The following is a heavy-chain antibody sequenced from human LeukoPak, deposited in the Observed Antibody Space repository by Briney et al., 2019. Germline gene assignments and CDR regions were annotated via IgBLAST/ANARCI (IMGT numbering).Heavy chain of an antibody. CDR1: NGFDNLYF. CDR3: ASPGVGKAVALDY. J-gene: IGHJ4*02. V-gene: IGHV4-34*01. CDR2: INHSGST. Sequence: SETLSLTCAVYNGFDNLYFMLVRQPPGKGLEWIGEINHSGSTNYNPSLKSRVTISVDTSKNQFSLKLSSVTAADTAVYYCASPGVGKAVALDYWGQGTLVTVSS. D-gene: IGHD6-19*01.